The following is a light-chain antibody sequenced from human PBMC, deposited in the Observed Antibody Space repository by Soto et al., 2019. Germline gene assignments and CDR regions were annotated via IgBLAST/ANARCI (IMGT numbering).Light chain of an antibody. J-gene: IGKJ1*01. CDR1: QSVSNN. CDR2: DAS. CDR3: QQYNNWPPWT. Sequence: ILMTQSPATLSVSPGERATLSCRASQSVSNNLAWYQHKPGQAPRLLIYDASTRATGIPARFSGSGSGTEFTLTISGLDSEDFAVYYCQQYNNWPPWTFGQGTKVEIK. V-gene: IGKV3-15*01.